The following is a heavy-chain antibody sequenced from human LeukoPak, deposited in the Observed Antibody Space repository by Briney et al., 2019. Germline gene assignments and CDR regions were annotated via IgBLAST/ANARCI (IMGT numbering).Heavy chain of an antibody. CDR2: INHSGST. V-gene: IGHV4-34*01. CDR1: GGSFSGYY. D-gene: IGHD4-17*01. Sequence: PSETLSLTCAVYGGSFSGYYWSWIRQPPGKGLVWIGEINHSGSTNYNPSLKSRVTISVDTSKNQFSLKLSSVTAADTAVYYCARYYGDYIGTAYYYGMDVWGQGTTVTVSS. CDR3: ARYYGDYIGTAYYYGMDV. J-gene: IGHJ6*02.